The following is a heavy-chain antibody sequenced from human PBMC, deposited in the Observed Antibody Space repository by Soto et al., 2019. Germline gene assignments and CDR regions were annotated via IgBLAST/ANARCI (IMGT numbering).Heavy chain of an antibody. J-gene: IGHJ4*02. Sequence: GGSLRLSCAVSGFTLSNTWMHWVRQAPGKGLEWVARFKSKTEGGTTDYAAPVKGRFIISRDDSRNTLFLQMDSLKTEDTAMYYCRFLESSSRRDYCGQGTLVTVS. CDR3: RFLESSSRRDY. CDR1: GFTLSNTW. D-gene: IGHD2-2*01. V-gene: IGHV3-15*07. CDR2: FKSKTEGGTT.